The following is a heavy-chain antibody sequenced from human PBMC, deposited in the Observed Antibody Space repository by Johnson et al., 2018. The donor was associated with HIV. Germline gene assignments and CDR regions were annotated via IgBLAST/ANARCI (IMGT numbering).Heavy chain of an antibody. CDR2: IRSKTAGGTI. V-gene: IGHV3-15*01. CDR3: ARDGGRGDFDI. CDR1: GMAFSDLW. J-gene: IGHJ3*02. D-gene: IGHD3-16*01. Sequence: VQLVESGGGLVQPGGSLRLSCAASGMAFSDLWMNWVRQAPGKGLEWVGRIRSKTAGGTIEYAAPVKGRFTISRDNSKNTLYLQMNSLRVEDTAVYYCARDGGRGDFDIWGQGTRVSVSS.